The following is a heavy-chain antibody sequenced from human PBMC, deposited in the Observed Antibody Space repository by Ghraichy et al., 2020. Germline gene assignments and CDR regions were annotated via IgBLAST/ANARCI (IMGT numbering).Heavy chain of an antibody. CDR3: AKERRVIPSGAIDY. D-gene: IGHD2-2*01. CDR1: GFTFDSYG. V-gene: IGHV3-23*01. CDR2: ITGSGGST. J-gene: IGHJ4*02. Sequence: GGSLTLSCAGSGFTFDSYGMNWVRQAPGKGLEWVSGITGSGGSTYHADSVKGRFTISRDNSNKTVVLQMNNLRPDDTAVYYCAKERRVIPSGAIDYWGQGTLVTVSS.